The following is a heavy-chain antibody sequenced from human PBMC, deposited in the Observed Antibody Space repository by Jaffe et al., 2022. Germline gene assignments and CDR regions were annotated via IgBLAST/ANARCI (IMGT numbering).Heavy chain of an antibody. CDR2: INHSGST. CDR1: GGSFSGYY. CDR3: ARGLPYYYGSGSYFWDGYYFDY. Sequence: QVQLQQWGAGLLKPSETLSLTCAVYGGSFSGYYWSWIRQPPGKGLEWIGEINHSGSTNYNPSLKSRVTISVDTSKNQFSLKLSSVTAADTAVYYCARGLPYYYGSGSYFWDGYYFDYWGQGTLVTVSS. D-gene: IGHD3-10*01. J-gene: IGHJ4*02. V-gene: IGHV4-34*01.